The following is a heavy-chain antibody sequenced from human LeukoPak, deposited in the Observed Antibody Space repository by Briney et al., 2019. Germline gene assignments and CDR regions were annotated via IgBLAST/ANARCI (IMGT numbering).Heavy chain of an antibody. CDR2: IKEDGSEK. D-gene: IGHD3-16*01. Sequence: QPGGSLRLSCAAPGITISSYWMSWVRQAPGKGLEWVANIKEDGSEKYYVDSVKGRFTISRDNAKKSLYLQMNRLRAEDTAVYYCEALYYDESGWGDASDMWGQGTMVTVSS. CDR3: EALYYDESGWGDASDM. J-gene: IGHJ3*02. V-gene: IGHV3-7*01. CDR1: GITISSYW.